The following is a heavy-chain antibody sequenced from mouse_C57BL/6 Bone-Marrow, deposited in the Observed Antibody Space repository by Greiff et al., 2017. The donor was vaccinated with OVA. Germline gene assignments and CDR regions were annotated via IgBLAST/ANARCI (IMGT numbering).Heavy chain of an antibody. CDR3: ARGSGCDY. Sequence: VQLQQPGAELVKPGASVKLSCKASGYTFPSYWMQWVKQRPGQGLEWIGEIDPSDSYTNYNQKFKGKATLTVDTSSSTAYMQLSSLTSEDSAVDCCARGSGCDYWGQGTTLTVSS. D-gene: IGHD1-3*01. CDR2: IDPSDSYT. CDR1: GYTFPSYW. J-gene: IGHJ2*01. V-gene: IGHV1-50*01.